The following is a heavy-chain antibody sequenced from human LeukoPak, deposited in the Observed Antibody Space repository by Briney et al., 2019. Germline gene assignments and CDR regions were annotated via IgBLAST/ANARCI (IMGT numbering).Heavy chain of an antibody. Sequence: SETLSLTCTVSGGSISSSGYYWGWIRQPPGKGLEWIGEINHSGSTNYNPSLKSRVTISVDTSKNQFSLKLSSVTAADTAVYYCARGRIPVYGSGSYFDYWGQGTLVTVSS. J-gene: IGHJ4*02. CDR2: INHSGST. CDR1: GGSISSSGYY. V-gene: IGHV4-39*07. D-gene: IGHD3-10*01. CDR3: ARGRIPVYGSGSYFDY.